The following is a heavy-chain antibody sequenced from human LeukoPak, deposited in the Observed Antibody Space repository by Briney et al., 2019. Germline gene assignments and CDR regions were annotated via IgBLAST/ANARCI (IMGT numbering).Heavy chain of an antibody. CDR3: ARGAAYYYYMDV. V-gene: IGHV1-69*13. CDR1: GGTFSSYA. D-gene: IGHD6-13*01. Sequence: SVKVSCKASGGTFSSYAISWVRQAPGHGLEWMGGIIPIFGTANYAQKFQGRVTITADESTSTAYMELSSLRSEDTAVYYCARGAAYYYYMDVWGKGTTVTVSS. J-gene: IGHJ6*03. CDR2: IIPIFGTA.